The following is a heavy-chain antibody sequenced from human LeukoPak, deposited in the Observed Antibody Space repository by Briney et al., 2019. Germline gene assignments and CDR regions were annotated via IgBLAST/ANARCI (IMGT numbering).Heavy chain of an antibody. V-gene: IGHV3-53*01. Sequence: GGSLRLSCAASGFTVCSNYMSWVRQAPGKGLEWVSVIYSGGSTYYADSVKGRFTISRDNSKNTLYLQMTSLRAEVTAVYYCARVRRMTASATLYYMDVWGKGTTVTVSS. CDR3: ARVRRMTASATLYYMDV. CDR1: GFTVCSNY. D-gene: IGHD2-15*01. CDR2: IYSGGST. J-gene: IGHJ6*03.